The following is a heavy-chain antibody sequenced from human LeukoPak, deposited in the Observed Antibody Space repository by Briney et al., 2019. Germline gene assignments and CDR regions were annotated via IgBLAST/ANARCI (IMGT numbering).Heavy chain of an antibody. CDR1: GGSFSGYY. J-gene: IGHJ4*02. CDR3: ARGYDFWSGYYDY. V-gene: IGHV4-34*01. Sequence: SETLSLTCAVYGGSFSGYYWSWIRQPPGKGLEWIGEINHSGSTNYNPSLKSRATISVDTSKNQFSLKLSSVTAADTAVYYCARGYDFWSGYYDYWGQGTLVTVS. CDR2: INHSGST. D-gene: IGHD3-3*01.